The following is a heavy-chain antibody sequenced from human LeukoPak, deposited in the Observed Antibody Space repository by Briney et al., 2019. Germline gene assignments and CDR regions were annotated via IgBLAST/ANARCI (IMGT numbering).Heavy chain of an antibody. D-gene: IGHD2-15*01. CDR3: ARYIHPQGLIGYAMDV. CDR2: IIVILGKV. CDR1: GGPFNSYA. V-gene: IGHV1-69*04. J-gene: IGHJ6*02. Sequence: SVKVPCKASGGPFNSYAINWVRQAPGQGLEWMGRIIVILGKVNYAQKFQGRLTITADKSTRTAYMDLSNLASEDTAIYFCARYIHPQGLIGYAMDVWGQGTTVIVSS.